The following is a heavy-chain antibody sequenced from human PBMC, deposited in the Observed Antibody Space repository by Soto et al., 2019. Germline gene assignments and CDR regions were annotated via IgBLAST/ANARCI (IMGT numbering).Heavy chain of an antibody. Sequence: PSERRSLTWTVCGDSLSSGCHSWSWIRKNPGKGLEWIGHIYDSVNTYYSPSLRSRVTISADMSKNQFSLNLRSVTAADTAVYYCARVDHRGYFAILTDYWGQGTLVTVSS. CDR2: IYDSVNT. J-gene: IGHJ4*02. CDR3: ARVDHRGYFAILTDY. V-gene: IGHV4-31*02. CDR1: GDSLSSGCHS. D-gene: IGHD3-9*01.